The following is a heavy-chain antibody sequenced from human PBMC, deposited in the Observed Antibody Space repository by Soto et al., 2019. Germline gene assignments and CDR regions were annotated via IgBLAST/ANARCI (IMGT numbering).Heavy chain of an antibody. D-gene: IGHD7-27*01. CDR1: GGSISNVNDC. Sequence: QVQLQESGPGLVKPSQTLSLTCIVSGGSISNVNDCWSWIRQRPDKGLEWIGHIYSGGSIYNNPSLTIRVTISVDTSKHHVSLQLSSVSAADTAVYYCASGPSGDKVDYWGQGTLVTVSS. CDR3: ASGPSGDKVDY. J-gene: IGHJ4*02. CDR2: IYSGGSI. V-gene: IGHV4-30-4*01.